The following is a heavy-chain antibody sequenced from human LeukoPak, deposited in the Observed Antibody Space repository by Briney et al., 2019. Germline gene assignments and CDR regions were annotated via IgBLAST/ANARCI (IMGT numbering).Heavy chain of an antibody. V-gene: IGHV4-38-2*02. CDR3: ARGVALAPIDY. J-gene: IGHJ4*02. D-gene: IGHD2-15*01. Sequence: SETLSLTRTVSGYSISSGYYWGWIRQPPGKGLEWIGSIYHSGSTYYNPSLKSRVTISVDTSKNQFSLKLSSVTAADTAVYYCARGVALAPIDYWGQGTLVTVSS. CDR1: GYSISSGYY. CDR2: IYHSGST.